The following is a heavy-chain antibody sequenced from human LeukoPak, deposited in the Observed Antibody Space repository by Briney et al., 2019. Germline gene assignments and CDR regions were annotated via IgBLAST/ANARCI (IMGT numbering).Heavy chain of an antibody. J-gene: IGHJ3*02. CDR3: AIDPTDRDAFDI. CDR1: GYAFTGYY. Sequence: GASVKVSCKASGYAFTGYYMHWVRQAPGQGLEWMGWINPNSGGTNYAQKFQGRVTMTRDTSISTAYMELSRLRSDDTAVYYCAIDPTDRDAFDIWGQGTMVTVSS. V-gene: IGHV1-2*02. CDR2: INPNSGGT.